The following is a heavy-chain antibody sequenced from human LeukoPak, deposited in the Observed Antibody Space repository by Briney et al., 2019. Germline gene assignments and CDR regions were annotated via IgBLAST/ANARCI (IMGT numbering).Heavy chain of an antibody. CDR2: IYYSGST. CDR1: GGSISSGGYY. D-gene: IGHD2-2*01. V-gene: IGHV4-31*03. J-gene: IGHJ5*01. Sequence: SETLSLTCTVSGGSISSGGYYWSWIRQHPGKGLEWIGYIYYSGSTYYNPSLKSRVTISVDTSKNQLSLKLSSVTAADTAVYYCARVKGVGVPAASNWFDSWGQGTLVTVSS. CDR3: ARVKGVGVPAASNWFDS.